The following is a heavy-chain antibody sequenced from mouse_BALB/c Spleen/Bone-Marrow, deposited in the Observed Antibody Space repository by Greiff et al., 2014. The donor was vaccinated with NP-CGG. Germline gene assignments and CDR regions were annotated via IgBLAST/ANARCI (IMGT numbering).Heavy chain of an antibody. CDR1: GYTFTSYD. D-gene: IGHD2-3*01. V-gene: IGHV1S56*01. CDR3: AQDGFLRGWAE. CDR2: IFPGDNST. Sequence: VQLQQSGAELVKPGASVKLSCKASGYTFTSYDINWVRQRPEQGLEWIGWIFPGDNSTKYNEKFKGKATLTTDKSSSTAYMQPSGLTAEDFAFYFCAQDGFLRGWAEGGQGPSVPVSS. J-gene: IGHJ4*01.